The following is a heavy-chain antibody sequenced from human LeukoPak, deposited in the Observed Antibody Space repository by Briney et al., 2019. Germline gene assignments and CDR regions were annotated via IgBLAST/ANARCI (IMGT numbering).Heavy chain of an antibody. CDR2: INSDGSST. CDR3: ARAPPSGWQRFFDY. CDR1: GFTFSSYW. J-gene: IGHJ4*02. Sequence: GGSLRLSCAASGFTFSSYWMHWVRQAPGKGLVWVSRINSDGSSTSYADSVKGRFTISRDNAKNTLYLQMNSLRAEDTAVYYCARAPPSGWQRFFDYWGQGTLVTVSS. V-gene: IGHV3-74*01. D-gene: IGHD6-19*01.